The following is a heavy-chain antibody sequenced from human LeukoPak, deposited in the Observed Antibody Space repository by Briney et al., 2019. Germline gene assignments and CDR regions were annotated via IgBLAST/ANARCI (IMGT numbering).Heavy chain of an antibody. V-gene: IGHV3-30*19. CDR3: ARQNDFWSGYEDY. J-gene: IGHJ4*02. CDR1: GFIFSDYV. Sequence: GGSLRLSCAASGFIFSDYVMHWVRQAPGKGLEWVAVISDEGSNKHYADSVKGRFTISRDNSNNTLYLQMNSLRPEDTAVYYCARQNDFWSGYEDYWGQGTLVTVSS. D-gene: IGHD3-3*01. CDR2: ISDEGSNK.